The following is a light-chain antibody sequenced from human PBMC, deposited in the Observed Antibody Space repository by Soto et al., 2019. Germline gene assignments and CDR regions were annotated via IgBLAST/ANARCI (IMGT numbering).Light chain of an antibody. Sequence: EIVMTQSPATLSVSPGERATLSCRASQSISSSLAWYQQKPGQAPRLLIYGASTRATGIPARFSGSGSGTDCTLTISSLQPEDFAVYYCQQYNNGPTYTFGQGTKLEIK. V-gene: IGKV3-15*01. J-gene: IGKJ2*01. CDR3: QQYNNGPTYT. CDR1: QSISSS. CDR2: GAS.